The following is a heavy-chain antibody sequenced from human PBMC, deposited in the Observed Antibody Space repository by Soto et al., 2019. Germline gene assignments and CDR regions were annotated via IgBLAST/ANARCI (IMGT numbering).Heavy chain of an antibody. D-gene: IGHD3-16*01. CDR1: GVTVSTSA. J-gene: IGHJ6*02. CDR3: AITPEVLIASDYYYYGMDV. V-gene: IGHV1-69*01. CDR2: IILILETT. Sequence: QVQLVQSGAEVKMPGSSVKVSCKASGVTVSTSAISWVRQAPGQGLEWMGVIILILETTNYAQKFQGRVTITADEPTSTAYMELSSLRSEDTAVYYCAITPEVLIASDYYYYGMDVWGQGTTVTVSS.